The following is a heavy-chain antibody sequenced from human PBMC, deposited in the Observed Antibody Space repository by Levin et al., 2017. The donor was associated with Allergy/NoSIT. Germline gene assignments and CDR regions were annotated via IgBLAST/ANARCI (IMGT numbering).Heavy chain of an antibody. J-gene: IGHJ3*02. CDR3: ARGDDAFDI. Sequence: GGSLRLSCAASGFTFSSYTMNWVRQAPGKGLEWVSSITSSSSHIYFADSVKGRFAISRDNAKNSLFLQMNSLRGEDTAVYYCARGDDAFDIWGQGTMVTVSS. V-gene: IGHV3-21*01. CDR1: GFTFSSYT. CDR2: ITSSSSHI.